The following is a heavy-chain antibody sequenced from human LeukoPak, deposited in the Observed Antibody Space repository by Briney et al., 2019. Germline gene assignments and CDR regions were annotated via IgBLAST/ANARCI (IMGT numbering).Heavy chain of an antibody. V-gene: IGHV3-7*01. CDR2: INQGGSEK. CDR1: GFTFSSYW. Sequence: GGSLRLSCAASGFTFSSYWMSWVRQAPGKELEWVANINQGGSEKYYVDSVKGRFTISRDNAKNSLYLQMNSLGTEDTALYYCARSRSLHDYWGQGTLVTVSS. J-gene: IGHJ4*02. CDR3: ARSRSLHDY.